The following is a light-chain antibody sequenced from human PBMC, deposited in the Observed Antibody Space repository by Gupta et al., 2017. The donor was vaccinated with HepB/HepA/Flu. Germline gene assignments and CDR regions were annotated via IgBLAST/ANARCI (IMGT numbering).Light chain of an antibody. CDR1: QSVFSRY. CDR2: GAS. Sequence: EIVLTQSPGTLSLSPGERATLSCRASQSVFSRYLAWYQQKPGQAPRLLIYGASIRAKGIPDRCSGSGDATDFTLTISRREPEDFAVYYCQQEDTEQPGYTFGQGTXLEIK. V-gene: IGKV3-20*01. CDR3: QQEDTEQPGYT. J-gene: IGKJ2*01.